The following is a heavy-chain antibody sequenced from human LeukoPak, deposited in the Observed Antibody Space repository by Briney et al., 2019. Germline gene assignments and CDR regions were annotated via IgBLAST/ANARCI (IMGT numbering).Heavy chain of an antibody. CDR3: ARGMTTVERVDY. V-gene: IGHV3-53*01. CDR2: IYSGGRT. J-gene: IGHJ4*02. CDR1: GFTVSSNY. D-gene: IGHD4-23*01. Sequence: GGSLRLSCAASGFTVSSNYMSWVRQAPGKGLEWVSFIYSGGRTYYADSVKGRFTISRDNSKNTLYLQMNSLRAEDTAVYYCARGMTTVERVDYWGQGTLVTVSS.